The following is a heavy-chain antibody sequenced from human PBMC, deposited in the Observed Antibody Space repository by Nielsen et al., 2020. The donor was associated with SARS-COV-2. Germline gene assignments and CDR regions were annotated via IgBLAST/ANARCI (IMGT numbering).Heavy chain of an antibody. D-gene: IGHD2-2*01. CDR3: ATARYCSRTSCSAGIDMFDP. Sequence: GESLKISCVASGFTFSKAWMSWVRQAPGKGLEWVGRIKSKIDGGTTDYAAPVKDRFTISRDDSKNTVYLDMSSLRTEDTAVYYCATARYCSRTSCSAGIDMFDPWGQGTQVIVSS. V-gene: IGHV3-15*01. CDR2: IKSKIDGGTT. CDR1: GFTFSKAW. J-gene: IGHJ5*02.